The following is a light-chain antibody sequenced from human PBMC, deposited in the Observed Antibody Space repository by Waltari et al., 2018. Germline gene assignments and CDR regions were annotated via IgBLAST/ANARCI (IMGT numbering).Light chain of an antibody. CDR1: STNLGASYE. J-gene: IGLJ3*02. CDR3: QSSDHSVTGWV. CDR2: GNT. V-gene: IGLV1-40*01. Sequence: QSVLTQPPPVSGAPGQTVTLSCTGTSTNLGASYEVPSYHRIPGRAPKLIISGNTGRPSGVPDRFSGSKSGTSASLIIAGLQAEDEADYYCQSSDHSVTGWVFGGGTKLTVL.